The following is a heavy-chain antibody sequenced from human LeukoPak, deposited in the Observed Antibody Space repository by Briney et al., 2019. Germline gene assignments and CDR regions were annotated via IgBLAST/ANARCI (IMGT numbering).Heavy chain of an antibody. J-gene: IGHJ4*02. CDR1: GFTFSNAW. Sequence: GGSLRLSCAASGFTFSNAWMSWVRQAPGKGLEWVGRIKSKTDGGTTDYAGPVKGRFTISRDDSKNTLYLQMNSLKTEDTAVYYCTATYYDFWSGRDYWGQGTLVTVSS. D-gene: IGHD3-3*01. CDR2: IKSKTDGGTT. V-gene: IGHV3-15*01. CDR3: TATYYDFWSGRDY.